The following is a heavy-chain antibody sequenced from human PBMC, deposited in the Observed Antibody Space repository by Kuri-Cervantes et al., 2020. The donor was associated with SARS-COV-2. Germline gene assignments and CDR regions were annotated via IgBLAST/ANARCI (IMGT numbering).Heavy chain of an antibody. Sequence: GGCLRPSCAASGFTFSSYSMNWVRQAPGKGLEWVSYISSSSSTIYYADSVKGRFTISRDNAKNSLYLQMNSLRAEDTAVYYCARGLGYCSGGSCYSRSSSDYWGQGTLVTVSS. J-gene: IGHJ4*02. CDR3: ARGLGYCSGGSCYSRSSSDY. D-gene: IGHD2-15*01. V-gene: IGHV3-48*01. CDR1: GFTFSSYS. CDR2: ISSSSSTI.